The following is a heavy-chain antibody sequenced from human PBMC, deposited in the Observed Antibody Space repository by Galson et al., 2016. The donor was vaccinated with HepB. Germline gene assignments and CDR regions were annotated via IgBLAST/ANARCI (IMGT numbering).Heavy chain of an antibody. CDR3: SIDWAYCSSTSCS. J-gene: IGHJ5*02. D-gene: IGHD2-2*01. V-gene: IGHV3-74*01. CDR2: INTDGTIT. CDR1: GFTFSRYW. Sequence: SLRLSCAASGFTFSRYWMHWVRQAPGKGLEWVSHINTDGTITNYADPVKGRFTISRDNAKNMLYLQMNRLRAEDTAVYYCSIDWAYCSSTSCSWGQGTPVPVSS.